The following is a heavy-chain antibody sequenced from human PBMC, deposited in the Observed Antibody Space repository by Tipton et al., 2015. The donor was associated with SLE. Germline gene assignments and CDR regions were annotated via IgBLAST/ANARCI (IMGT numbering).Heavy chain of an antibody. J-gene: IGHJ4*02. Sequence: TLSLTCAVSGGSISSSNWWSWVRQPPGKGLEWIGEIYHSGSTNYNPSLKSRVTISVDKSKTQFSLKLSSVTAADPAVYYCARVWRQLANYFDYWGQGTLVTVSS. V-gene: IGHV4-4*02. CDR3: ARVWRQLANYFDY. D-gene: IGHD6-6*01. CDR1: GGSISSSNW. CDR2: IYHSGST.